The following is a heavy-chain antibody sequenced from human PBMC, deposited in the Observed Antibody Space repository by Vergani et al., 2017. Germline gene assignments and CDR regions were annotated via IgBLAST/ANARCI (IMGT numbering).Heavy chain of an antibody. CDR1: GFTFDDYA. D-gene: IGHD6-19*01. Sequence: EVQLVESGGVVVQPGGSLRLSCAASGFTFDDYAMHWVRQAPGKGLEWVSLISWDGGSTYYADSVKGRFTISRDNSKNSLYLQMNSLRAEDAALYYGAKDAVAGTVDYYYGMDVWGQGTTVTVSS. J-gene: IGHJ6*02. V-gene: IGHV3-43D*03. CDR2: ISWDGGST. CDR3: AKDAVAGTVDYYYGMDV.